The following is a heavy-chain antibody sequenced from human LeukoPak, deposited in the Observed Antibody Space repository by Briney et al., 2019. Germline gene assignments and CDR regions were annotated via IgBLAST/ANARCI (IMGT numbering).Heavy chain of an antibody. CDR3: AKFGRFLDPATDY. Sequence: PGGSLRLSCAASGFTFSSYGMHRVRQAPGKGLEWVAFIRYDGSNKYYADSVKGRFTISRDNSKNTLYLQMNSLRAEDTAVYYCAKFGRFLDPATDYWAREPWSPSPQ. V-gene: IGHV3-30*02. D-gene: IGHD3-3*01. J-gene: IGHJ4*02. CDR1: GFTFSSYG. CDR2: IRYDGSNK.